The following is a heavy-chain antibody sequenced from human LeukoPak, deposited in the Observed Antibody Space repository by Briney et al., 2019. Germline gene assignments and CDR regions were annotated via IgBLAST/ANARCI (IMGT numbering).Heavy chain of an antibody. CDR1: GFAFSSYA. CDR3: ATSSRASSGYSSL. J-gene: IGHJ4*02. D-gene: IGHD3-22*01. Sequence: GGSLRLSCAASGFAFSSYAMSWVRQAPGKGLEWVADISGSGGSTYYADSVKGRFTISRDNSKNTLYLQMNSLRAEDTAVYYCATSSRASSGYSSLWGQGTLVTVSS. CDR2: ISGSGGST. V-gene: IGHV3-23*01.